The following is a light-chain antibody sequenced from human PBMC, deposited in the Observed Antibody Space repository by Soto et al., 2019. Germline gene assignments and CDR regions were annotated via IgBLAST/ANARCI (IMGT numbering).Light chain of an antibody. Sequence: QSVLTQPPSTSGTPGQRVTISCSGSSSNIGTNTVNWYQQLPGTAPELLIYSNTQRPSGVPDRLSGSKSGTSASLAISGLQSEDEADYYCATWDDSLNGPVFGGGTQLTVL. J-gene: IGLJ2*01. CDR2: SNT. CDR1: SSNIGTNT. CDR3: ATWDDSLNGPV. V-gene: IGLV1-44*01.